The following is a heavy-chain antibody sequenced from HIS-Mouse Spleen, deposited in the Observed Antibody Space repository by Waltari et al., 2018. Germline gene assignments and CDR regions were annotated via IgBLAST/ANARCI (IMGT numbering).Heavy chain of an antibody. J-gene: IGHJ4*02. CDR1: GFSLSTSG. CDR2: ISGSGGST. Sequence: ESGPALVKPTQTLTLTCTFSGFSLSTSGMCVSWIRQAPGKGLEWVSAISGSGGSTYYADSVKGRFTISRDNAKNTLYLQMNSLRAEDTAVYYCARGWYYFDYWGQGTLVTVSS. D-gene: IGHD2-8*01. V-gene: IGHV3-23*01. CDR3: ARGWYYFDY.